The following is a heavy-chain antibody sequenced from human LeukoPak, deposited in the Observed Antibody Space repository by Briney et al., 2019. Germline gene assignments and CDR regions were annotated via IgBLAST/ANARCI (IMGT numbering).Heavy chain of an antibody. J-gene: IGHJ1*01. CDR2: IYHTGNT. V-gene: IGHV4-4*02. CDR3: AKLVTAIVDF. Sequence: SGTLSLTCAVSGGSISSSDWWSWVRQPPGKGLEWIGEIYHTGNTNYNPSLKSRVTISLDTSKNQFSLKLSSVTAADTAVYYCAKLVTAIVDFWGQGTLVTVSS. CDR1: GGSISSSDW. D-gene: IGHD2-21*02.